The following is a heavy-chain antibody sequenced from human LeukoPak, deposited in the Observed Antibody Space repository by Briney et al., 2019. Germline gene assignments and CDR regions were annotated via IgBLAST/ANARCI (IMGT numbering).Heavy chain of an antibody. Sequence: GGSLRLSCAASGFTFSSYEMNWVRQAPGKGLEWVSYISSSGSTIYYADSVKGRFTISRDNAKNSLYLQMNSLRAEGTAVYYCARPSGYYEYYFDYWGQGTLVTVSS. CDR1: GFTFSSYE. J-gene: IGHJ4*02. D-gene: IGHD3-22*01. V-gene: IGHV3-48*03. CDR3: ARPSGYYEYYFDY. CDR2: ISSSGSTI.